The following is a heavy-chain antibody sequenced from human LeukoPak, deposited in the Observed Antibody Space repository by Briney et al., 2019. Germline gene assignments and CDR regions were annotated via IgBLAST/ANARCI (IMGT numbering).Heavy chain of an antibody. CDR3: ARGSTAYPYHFDY. CDR1: GDPISYYY. V-gene: IGHV4-59*01. D-gene: IGHD3-16*01. J-gene: IGHJ4*02. Sequence: SETLSLTCTVSGDPISYYYWTWIRQPPGKGLEWIGYIHNIGSTNYNPSLKSRVTISVDTSKNQFSLKLTSVTAADTAVYYCARGSTAYPYHFDYWGQGTQVTVSS. CDR2: IHNIGST.